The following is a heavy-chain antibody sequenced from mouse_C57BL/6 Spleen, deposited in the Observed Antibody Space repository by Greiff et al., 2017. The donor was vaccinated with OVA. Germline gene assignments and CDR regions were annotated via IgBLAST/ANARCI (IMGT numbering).Heavy chain of an antibody. Sequence: EVKLVESGGGLVKPGGSLKLSCAASGFTFSSYTMSWVRQTPEKRLEWVATISGGGGNTYYPDSVKGRFTLSRDNAKNTLYLQMSSLRSEDTALYYCARHGPSNYYGSSDGYFDVWGTGTTVTVSS. CDR1: GFTFSSYT. V-gene: IGHV5-9*01. CDR3: ARHGPSNYYGSSDGYFDV. D-gene: IGHD1-1*01. J-gene: IGHJ1*03. CDR2: ISGGGGNT.